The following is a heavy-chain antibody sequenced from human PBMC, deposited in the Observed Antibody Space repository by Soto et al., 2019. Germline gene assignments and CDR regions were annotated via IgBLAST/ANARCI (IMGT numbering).Heavy chain of an antibody. V-gene: IGHV4-39*01. Sequence: SETLSLTCTVSGGSISSSSYYWGWIRQPPGKGLEWIGSIYYSGSTYYNPSLKSRVTISVDTSKNQFSLKLSPVTAADTAVYYCARLKPVLRYFDWLNSWFDPWGQGTLVTVSS. CDR1: GGSISSSSYY. CDR3: ARLKPVLRYFDWLNSWFDP. D-gene: IGHD3-9*01. J-gene: IGHJ5*02. CDR2: IYYSGST.